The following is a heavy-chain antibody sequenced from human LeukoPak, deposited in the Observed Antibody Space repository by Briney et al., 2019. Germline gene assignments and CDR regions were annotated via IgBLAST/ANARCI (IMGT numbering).Heavy chain of an antibody. J-gene: IGHJ4*02. Sequence: GGSLRLSCVDSGITFSRYWMSWVRQAPGKGLEWVANIKQDGGEKYYVDSVKGRLTISRDNAENSLYLQMNSLRVEDTAVYYCARDGRPLDYWGQGTLVTVSS. CDR2: IKQDGGEK. V-gene: IGHV3-7*03. CDR3: ARDGRPLDY. CDR1: GITFSRYW.